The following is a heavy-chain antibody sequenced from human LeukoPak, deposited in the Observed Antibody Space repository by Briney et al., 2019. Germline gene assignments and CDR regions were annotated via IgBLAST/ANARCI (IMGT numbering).Heavy chain of an antibody. CDR1: GFTFDDYA. V-gene: IGHV3-9*01. Sequence: GGCLRLSCAASGFTFDDYAMHWVREAPGKSLEWGSGISWNSGSIGYADSVKGRFTISRDNAKNSLYLQMNSLRAEGTALYYCAKDIGYSGNYFALDYWGQGALVTVSS. D-gene: IGHD1-26*01. CDR2: ISWNSGSI. J-gene: IGHJ4*02. CDR3: AKDIGYSGNYFALDY.